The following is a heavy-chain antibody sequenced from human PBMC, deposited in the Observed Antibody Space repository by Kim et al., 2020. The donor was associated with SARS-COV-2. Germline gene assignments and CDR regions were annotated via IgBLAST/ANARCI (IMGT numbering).Heavy chain of an antibody. V-gene: IGHV4-59*01. Sequence: NHTPAPKSRVTISVDTSKNQCSLKLSSVTAAATAVYYCARAAVGYYYMDVWGKGTTVTVSS. D-gene: IGHD6-19*01. J-gene: IGHJ6*03. CDR3: ARAAVGYYYMDV.